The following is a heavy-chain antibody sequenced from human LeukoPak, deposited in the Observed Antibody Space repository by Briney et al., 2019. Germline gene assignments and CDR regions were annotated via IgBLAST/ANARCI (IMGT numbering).Heavy chain of an antibody. V-gene: IGHV3-73*01. Sequence: GGSLRLSCAASGFTFSGSAIHWVRQASGKGLQWVGRIRREGYNYATAYGVSVKGRFTISRDDSKNTAYLQMSSLKTEDTAVYYCTRLEPSPGIAFDVWGQGTLVTVSS. J-gene: IGHJ3*01. D-gene: IGHD1-1*01. CDR1: GFTFSGSA. CDR2: IRREGYNYAT. CDR3: TRLEPSPGIAFDV.